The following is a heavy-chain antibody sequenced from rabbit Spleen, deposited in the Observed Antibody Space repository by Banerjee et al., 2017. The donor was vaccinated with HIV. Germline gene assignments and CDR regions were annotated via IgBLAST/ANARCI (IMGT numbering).Heavy chain of an antibody. CDR2: INTYTVKS. CDR1: GFSFSDRDV. J-gene: IGHJ6*01. CDR3: ARDTGSSFSSYGMDL. Sequence: QQQLVESGGGLVKPGASLTLTCKASGFSFSDRDVMCWVRQAPGKGLEWIACINTYTVKSVDATWASGRFTISRTSSTTVTLQMTSLTAADTATYFCARDTGSSFSSYGMDLWGPGTLVTVS. V-gene: IGHV1S45*01. D-gene: IGHD8-1*01.